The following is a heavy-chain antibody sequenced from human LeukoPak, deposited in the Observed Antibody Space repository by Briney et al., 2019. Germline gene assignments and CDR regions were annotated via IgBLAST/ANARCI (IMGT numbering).Heavy chain of an antibody. V-gene: IGHV3-48*03. J-gene: IGHJ4*02. CDR2: ISSSGGTM. D-gene: IGHD2-15*01. Sequence: GGSLRLSCAASGFTFSNYEMNWVRQAPGKGLEWVSYISSSGGTMYYADSVKGRFTISRDNAKSSMWLQMSSLRAEDTAVYYCGRDQTPFYWGQGSLVTVSS. CDR3: GRDQTPFY. CDR1: GFTFSNYE.